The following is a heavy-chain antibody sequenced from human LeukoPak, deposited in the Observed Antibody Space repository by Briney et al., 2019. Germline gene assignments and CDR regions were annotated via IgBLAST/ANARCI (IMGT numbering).Heavy chain of an antibody. Sequence: GGSLRLSCAASGFTFSSYVMSWVRQAPGKGLEWVSTIGDRTYYADSVQGRFTISRDNSKNTLSLQMSSLTADDTAVYYCAIAKGPADIIVAATGVFGYWGQGSLVTVSS. V-gene: IGHV3-23*01. CDR1: GFTFSSYV. CDR2: IGDRT. J-gene: IGHJ4*02. D-gene: IGHD2-2*02. CDR3: AIAKGPADIIVAATGVFGY.